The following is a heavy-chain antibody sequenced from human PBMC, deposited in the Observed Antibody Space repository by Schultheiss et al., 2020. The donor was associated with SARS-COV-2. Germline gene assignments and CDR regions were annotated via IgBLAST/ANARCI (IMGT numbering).Heavy chain of an antibody. CDR3: ARVNDGITIFGVVTGGGWFDP. J-gene: IGHJ5*02. CDR2: ISSSSSYI. D-gene: IGHD3-3*01. V-gene: IGHV3-21*01. CDR1: GFTFSSYE. Sequence: GGSLRLSCAASGFTFSSYEMNWVRQAPGKGLEWVSSISSSSSYIYYADSVKGRFTISRDNAKNSLYLQMNSLRAEDTAVYYCARVNDGITIFGVVTGGGWFDPWGQGTLVTVSS.